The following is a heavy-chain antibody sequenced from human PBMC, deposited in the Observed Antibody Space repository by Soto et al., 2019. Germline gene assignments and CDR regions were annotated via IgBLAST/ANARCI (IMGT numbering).Heavy chain of an antibody. V-gene: IGHV4-31*03. CDR3: ARQAYYYDSSDLLRGAFDI. Sequence: PSETLSLTCTVSGGSISSGGYYWSWIRQHPGKGLEWIGYIYYSGSTYYNPSLKSRVTISVDTPKNQFSLKLSSVTAADTAVYYCARQAYYYDSSDLLRGAFDIWGQGTMVTVSS. CDR2: IYYSGST. CDR1: GGSISSGGYY. J-gene: IGHJ3*02. D-gene: IGHD3-22*01.